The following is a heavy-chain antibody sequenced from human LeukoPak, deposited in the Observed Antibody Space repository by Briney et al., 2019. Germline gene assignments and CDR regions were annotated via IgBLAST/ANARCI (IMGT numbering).Heavy chain of an antibody. D-gene: IGHD3-22*01. CDR2: ISSSGSTI. J-gene: IGHJ5*02. V-gene: IGHV3-48*03. CDR3: ARDLGQYYDTSDNWFDP. CDR1: GFTFSGYE. Sequence: PGGSLRLSCAASGFTFSGYEMNWVRQAPGKGLEWVSYISSSGSTIYYADSVKGRFTISRDNAKNTLNLQMNSLRAEDTAVYYCARDLGQYYDTSDNWFDPWGQGTLVTVSS.